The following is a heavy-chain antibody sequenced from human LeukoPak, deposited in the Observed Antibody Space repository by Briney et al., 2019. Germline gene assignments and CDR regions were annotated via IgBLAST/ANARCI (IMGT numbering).Heavy chain of an antibody. Sequence: GGSLRLSCAASGFTFSSYGMHWVRQAPGKGLEWVAFIRYDGSNKYYADSVKGRFTISRDSYKNTLYLQMNRLRAEDTAVYYCARAGPLYYYFHMDVWRKGTTVTVSS. CDR1: GFTFSSYG. CDR2: IRYDGSNK. CDR3: ARAGPLYYYFHMDV. J-gene: IGHJ6*03. V-gene: IGHV3-30*02.